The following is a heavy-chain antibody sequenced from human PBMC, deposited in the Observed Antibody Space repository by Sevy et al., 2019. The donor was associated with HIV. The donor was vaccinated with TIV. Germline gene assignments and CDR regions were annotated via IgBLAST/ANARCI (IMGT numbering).Heavy chain of an antibody. Sequence: GGSLRLSCAASGFTFSSYWMHWVRQAPGKGLVWVSRINSDGSSTSYADSVKGRFTISRENAKNTMYLQMNSLRAEDTAVYYCAGKGYYYMDVWGKGTTVTVSS. CDR1: GFTFSSYW. CDR2: INSDGSST. V-gene: IGHV3-74*01. CDR3: AGKGYYYMDV. J-gene: IGHJ6*03.